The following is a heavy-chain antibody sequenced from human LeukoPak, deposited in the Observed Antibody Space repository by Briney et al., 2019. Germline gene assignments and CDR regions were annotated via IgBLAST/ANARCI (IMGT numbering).Heavy chain of an antibody. Sequence: ASVTVSCKASGYTFTGYYMHWVRQAPGQGLEWMGRINPNSGGTNYAQKFQGRVTMTRDTSISTAYMELSRLRSDDTAVYYCARVDTANTVFSDYWGQGTLVTVSS. V-gene: IGHV1-2*06. D-gene: IGHD5-18*01. CDR3: ARVDTANTVFSDY. CDR2: INPNSGGT. J-gene: IGHJ4*02. CDR1: GYTFTGYY.